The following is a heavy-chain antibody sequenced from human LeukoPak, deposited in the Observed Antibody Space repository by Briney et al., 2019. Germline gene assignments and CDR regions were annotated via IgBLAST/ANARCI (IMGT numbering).Heavy chain of an antibody. D-gene: IGHD5-24*01. J-gene: IGHJ3*02. CDR3: ARDGYRSHTKEDAFDI. Sequence: KPSETLSLTCTVSGGSISSSSYYWGWIRQPPGKGLEWIGSIYYSGSTYYNPSLKSRVTISVDTSKNQFSLKLSSVTAADTAVYYCARDGYRSHTKEDAFDIWGQGTMVTVSS. CDR1: GGSISSSSYY. CDR2: IYYSGST. V-gene: IGHV4-39*07.